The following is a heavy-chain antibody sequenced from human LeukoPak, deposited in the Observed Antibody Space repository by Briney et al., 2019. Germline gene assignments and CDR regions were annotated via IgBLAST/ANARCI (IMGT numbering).Heavy chain of an antibody. CDR1: GYTFTGYY. Sequence: ASVKVSCKASGYTFTGYYMHWVRQATGQGLEWMGWMNHNSGNTGYAQKFQGRVTMTRNTSISTAYMELSSLRSEDTAVYYCARGRGYCSGGSCSRYYYYYGMDVWGQGTTVTVSS. D-gene: IGHD2-15*01. V-gene: IGHV1-8*02. CDR3: ARGRGYCSGGSCSRYYYYYGMDV. CDR2: MNHNSGNT. J-gene: IGHJ6*02.